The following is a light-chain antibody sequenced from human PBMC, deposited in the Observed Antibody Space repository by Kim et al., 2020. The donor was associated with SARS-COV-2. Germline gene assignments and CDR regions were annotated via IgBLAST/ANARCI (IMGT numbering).Light chain of an antibody. J-gene: IGKJ4*01. Sequence: EMVMTQSPATLSVSPGERATLSCRTSQTITYHLAWYQQKPGQGPRLLIYDASTRATGIPARFSGSGSGTEFSLTISNLQSEDVAVYYCQHYYTWPLAFGGGTKVDIK. V-gene: IGKV3-15*01. CDR1: QTITYH. CDR2: DAS. CDR3: QHYYTWPLA.